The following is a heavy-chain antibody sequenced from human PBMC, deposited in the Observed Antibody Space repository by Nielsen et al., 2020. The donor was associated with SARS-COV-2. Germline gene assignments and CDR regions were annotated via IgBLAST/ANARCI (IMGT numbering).Heavy chain of an antibody. D-gene: IGHD6-13*01. CDR2: ISSSSSYI. CDR1: GFTFSSYS. Sequence: GESLKISYAASGFTFSSYSMNWVRQAPGKGLEWVSSISSSSSYIYYADSAKGRFTISRDNAKNSLYLQMNSLRAEDTAVYYCARLGTAAGLDYWGQGTLVTVSS. CDR3: ARLGTAAGLDY. J-gene: IGHJ4*02. V-gene: IGHV3-21*01.